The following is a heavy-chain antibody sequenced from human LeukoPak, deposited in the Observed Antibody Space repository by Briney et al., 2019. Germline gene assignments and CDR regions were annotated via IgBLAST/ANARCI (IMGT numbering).Heavy chain of an antibody. Sequence: WVRHAPGKGLEWIGSIYYSGTTYYNPSLRSRVTISVDTSKNQFSLKLSSVTAADTAVYYCARTRVTIYDAFDIWGQGTMVTVSS. V-gene: IGHV4-39*01. CDR2: IYYSGTT. J-gene: IGHJ3*02. D-gene: IGHD5-18*01. CDR3: ARTRVTIYDAFDI.